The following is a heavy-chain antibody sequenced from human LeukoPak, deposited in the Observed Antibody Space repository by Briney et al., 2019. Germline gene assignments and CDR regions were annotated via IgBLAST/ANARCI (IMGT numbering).Heavy chain of an antibody. Sequence: SVKVSCKASGGTFSSYAISWVRQAPGQGLEWMGGIIPIFGTANYAQKFQGRVTITADESTSTAYMELSSLRSEDTAVYYCAREGGYCSGGSCGNWFDPWGQGTLVTVSS. CDR2: IIPIFGTA. CDR3: AREGGYCSGGSCGNWFDP. CDR1: GGTFSSYA. D-gene: IGHD2-15*01. J-gene: IGHJ5*02. V-gene: IGHV1-69*13.